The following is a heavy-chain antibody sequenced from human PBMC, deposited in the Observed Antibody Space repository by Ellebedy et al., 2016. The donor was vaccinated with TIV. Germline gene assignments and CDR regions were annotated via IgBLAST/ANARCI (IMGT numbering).Heavy chain of an antibody. D-gene: IGHD3-16*02. CDR1: GFTFSSYW. J-gene: IGHJ4*02. Sequence: GESLKISCAASGFTFSSYWMHWVRQAPGKGLVWVSRINSDGSSTSYADSVKGRFTISRDNAKNSLYLQMNSLRAEDTALYYCAKGHMITFGGVIDAFDYWGQGTLVTVSS. CDR3: AKGHMITFGGVIDAFDY. CDR2: INSDGSST. V-gene: IGHV3-74*01.